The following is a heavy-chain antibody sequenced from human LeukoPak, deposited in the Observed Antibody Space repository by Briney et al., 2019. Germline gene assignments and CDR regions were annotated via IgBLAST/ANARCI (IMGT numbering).Heavy chain of an antibody. J-gene: IGHJ4*02. D-gene: IGHD4-17*01. Sequence: GGSLRLSCAASGFTFSSYSMNWVRQAPGKGLEWVSSISSSSSYIYYADSVKGRFTISRDNAKNSLYLQMNSLRAEDTVVYYCAKGDDYGDYLDYWGQGTLVTVSS. CDR3: AKGDDYGDYLDY. CDR1: GFTFSSYS. V-gene: IGHV3-21*01. CDR2: ISSSSSYI.